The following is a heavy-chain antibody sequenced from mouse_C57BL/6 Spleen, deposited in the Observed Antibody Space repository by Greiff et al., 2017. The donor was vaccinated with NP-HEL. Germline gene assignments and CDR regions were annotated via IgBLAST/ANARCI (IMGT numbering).Heavy chain of an antibody. CDR2: INPNNGGT. CDR1: GYTFTDYN. Sequence: EVQLQQSGPELVKPGASVKMSCKASGYTFTDYNMHWVKQSHGKSLEWIGYINPNNGGTSYNQKFKGKATLTVNKSSSTAYMELRSLTSEDSAVYYCAKDGYYVDYYAMDYWGQGTSGTVSS. D-gene: IGHD2-3*01. V-gene: IGHV1-22*01. CDR3: AKDGYYVDYYAMDY. J-gene: IGHJ4*01.